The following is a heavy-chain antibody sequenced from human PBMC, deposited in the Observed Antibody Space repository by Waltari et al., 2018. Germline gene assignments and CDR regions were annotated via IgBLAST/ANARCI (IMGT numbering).Heavy chain of an antibody. CDR1: DDSISSGDYY. CDR3: ASGNYYGSGSYYNGGVFDI. Sequence: QVQLQESGPGLVKPSQTLSLTCTVSDDSISSGDYYWTWIRQPPGKGLEWIGYIDYSGSTYYNPTLRSRVTISVDTSKNQFSLKLSSVTAADTAVYYCASGNYYGSGSYYNGGVFDIWGQGTMVTVSS. D-gene: IGHD3-10*01. CDR2: IDYSGST. V-gene: IGHV4-30-4*08. J-gene: IGHJ3*02.